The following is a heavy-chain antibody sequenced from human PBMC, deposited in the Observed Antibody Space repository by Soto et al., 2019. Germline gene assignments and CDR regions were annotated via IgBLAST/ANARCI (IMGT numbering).Heavy chain of an antibody. CDR1: GFTFSSYS. Sequence: GGSLRLSCAASGFTFSSYSMNWVRQAPGKGLEWVSSISSSSSYIYYADSVKGRFTISRDNAKNSLYLQMTSLRAEDTALYFCAKENTPDYGDYVDYWGQGTLVTVSS. CDR3: AKENTPDYGDYVDY. J-gene: IGHJ4*02. CDR2: ISSSSSYI. D-gene: IGHD4-17*01. V-gene: IGHV3-21*04.